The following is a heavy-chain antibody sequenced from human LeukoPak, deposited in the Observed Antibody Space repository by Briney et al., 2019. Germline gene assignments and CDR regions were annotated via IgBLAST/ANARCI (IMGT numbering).Heavy chain of an antibody. CDR1: GGSISSSRCY. J-gene: IGHJ5*02. CDR3: ARDRGVVAPFDP. CDR2: IFYTGST. Sequence: SETLSLTCTVSGGSISSSRCYWGWIRQPPGKGLEWIGSIFYTGSTFYKPSLKSRVTISVDTSKNHFSLKLSSVTAADTAVYYCARDRGVVAPFDPWGQGTLVTVSS. D-gene: IGHD2-15*01. V-gene: IGHV4-39*07.